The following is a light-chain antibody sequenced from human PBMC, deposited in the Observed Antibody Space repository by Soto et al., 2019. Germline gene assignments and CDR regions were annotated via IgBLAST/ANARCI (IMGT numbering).Light chain of an antibody. CDR3: QQRSNWPPYT. V-gene: IGKV3-11*01. Sequence: EIVLTQSPATLSLSPGERDNLSCRASQSVSSYLAWYQQKPGQAPRLLIYDASNRATGIPARFSGSGSGTDFTLTISSLEPENCAVYYCQQRSNWPPYTFGQGTKLEIK. J-gene: IGKJ2*01. CDR1: QSVSSY. CDR2: DAS.